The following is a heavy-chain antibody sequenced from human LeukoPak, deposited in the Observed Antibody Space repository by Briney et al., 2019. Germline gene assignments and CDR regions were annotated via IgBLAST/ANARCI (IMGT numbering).Heavy chain of an antibody. CDR3: ARDRGVRRDAFDI. CDR1: GYTFTSYY. D-gene: IGHD3-16*01. J-gene: IGHJ3*02. Sequence: ASVKVSCKASGYTFTSYYMHWVRQAPGQGLEWMGIINPSGGSTRYAQEFQGRVTMTRDMSTSTVYMELSSLRSEDTAVYYCARDRGVRRDAFDIWGQGTMVTVSS. CDR2: INPSGGST. V-gene: IGHV1-46*01.